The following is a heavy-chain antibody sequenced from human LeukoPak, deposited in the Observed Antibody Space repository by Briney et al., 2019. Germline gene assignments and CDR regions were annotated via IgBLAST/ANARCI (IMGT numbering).Heavy chain of an antibody. V-gene: IGHV1-18*01. CDR1: GYTFISYG. CDR3: ARGLGVVTAQSEQPKPRYFDL. CDR2: ISGYNGNT. Sequence: VASVKVSCKASGYTFISYGISWVRQAPGQGLEWMGWISGYNGNTSYAQNLQGRVTMTTDTSTSTAYMELGSLRSDDTAVYYCARGLGVVTAQSEQPKPRYFDLWGRGTQVTVSS. D-gene: IGHD2-21*02. J-gene: IGHJ2*01.